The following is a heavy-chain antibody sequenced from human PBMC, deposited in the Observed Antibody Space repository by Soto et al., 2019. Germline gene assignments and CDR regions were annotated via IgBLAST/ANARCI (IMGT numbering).Heavy chain of an antibody. V-gene: IGHV1-69*12. J-gene: IGHJ6*02. CDR1: GGTFRTSA. CDR2: IMPVFPTP. D-gene: IGHD3-3*02. CDR3: ARDKDRQQLGGNYYYIMDV. Sequence: QVQLVQSGAEVKKPGSSVRVSCKTSGGTFRTSAISWVRQAPGQGLEWMGGIMPVFPTPDYARKFQGRVTSTADESTSTAYMELSSLRSEDTAVYYCARDKDRQQLGGNYYYIMDVWGQGTTVTVSS.